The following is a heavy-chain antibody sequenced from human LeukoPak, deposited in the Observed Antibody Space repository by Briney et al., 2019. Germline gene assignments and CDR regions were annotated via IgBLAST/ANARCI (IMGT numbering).Heavy chain of an antibody. Sequence: GGSLRLSCAASGFTVSSNYMSWVRQAPGKGLEWVSVIYSGGSTYYADSVKGRFTISRDNSKNTLYLQMNSLRAEDTAVYYCAKPRLMGGGDCYSYWGQGTLVTVSS. CDR1: GFTVSSNY. J-gene: IGHJ4*02. CDR3: AKPRLMGGGDCYSY. V-gene: IGHV3-53*01. D-gene: IGHD2-21*02. CDR2: IYSGGST.